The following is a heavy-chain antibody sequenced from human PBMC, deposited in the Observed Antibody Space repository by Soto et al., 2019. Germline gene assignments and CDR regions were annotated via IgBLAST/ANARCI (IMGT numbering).Heavy chain of an antibody. CDR1: GYTFNNYI. D-gene: IGHD3-10*01. CDR3: AIAYASQIYYGYYGMDV. CDR2: IRTYDGNA. V-gene: IGHV1-18*01. J-gene: IGHJ6*02. Sequence: ASVKVSCKASGYTFNNYIIFWVRQAPGQGLEWMGRIRTYDGNAYYAQKFQGGVTMTADKSTSTAYMELRSLRLDDTAVYYCAIAYASQIYYGYYGMDVWGQGTPVTVSS.